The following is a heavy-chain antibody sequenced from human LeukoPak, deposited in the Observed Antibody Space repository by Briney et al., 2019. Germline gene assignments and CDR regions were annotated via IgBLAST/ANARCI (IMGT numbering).Heavy chain of an antibody. Sequence: SETLSLTCTVSGDSIGSGDYYWSWIRQPPGKGLEWIGYIHYSGSTYYNPSLKSRVTISVDTSKNQFSLKLSSVTAADTAVYYCARDALAYCGGDCPNWFDPWGQGTLVTVSS. V-gene: IGHV4-31*03. CDR2: IHYSGST. CDR3: ARDALAYCGGDCPNWFDP. CDR1: GDSIGSGDYY. D-gene: IGHD2-21*02. J-gene: IGHJ5*02.